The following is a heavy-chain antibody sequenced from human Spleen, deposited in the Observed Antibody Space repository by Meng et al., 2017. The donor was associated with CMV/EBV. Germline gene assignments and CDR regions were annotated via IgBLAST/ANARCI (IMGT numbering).Heavy chain of an antibody. CDR2: INPNNSNT. CDR1: GYTFIGYY. D-gene: IGHD6-6*01. Sequence: ASVKVSCKASGYTFIGYYMHWVRQAPGQGLEWMGWINPNNSNTESAQKFQGRVTMTRDTSVSTAYMELSRLRSDDTAVYYCAREKVFEYSSQYDAFDIWAQGTMVTVSS. CDR3: AREKVFEYSSQYDAFDI. J-gene: IGHJ3*02. V-gene: IGHV1-2*02.